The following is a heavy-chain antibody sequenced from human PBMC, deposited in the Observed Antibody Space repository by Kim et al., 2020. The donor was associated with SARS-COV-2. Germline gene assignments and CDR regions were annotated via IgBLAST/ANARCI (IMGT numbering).Heavy chain of an antibody. J-gene: IGHJ4*02. CDR1: GYTFTSYA. CDR3: ARARIVGATCLDY. Sequence: ASVKVSCKASGYTFTSYAMHWVRQAPGQRLEWMGWINAGNGNTKYSQKFQGRVTITRDTSASTAYMELSSLRSEDTAVYYCARARIVGATCLDYWGQGTLVTVSS. D-gene: IGHD1-26*01. V-gene: IGHV1-3*01. CDR2: INAGNGNT.